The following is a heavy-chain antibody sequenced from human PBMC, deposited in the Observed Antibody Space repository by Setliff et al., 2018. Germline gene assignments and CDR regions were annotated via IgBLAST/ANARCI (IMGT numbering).Heavy chain of an antibody. D-gene: IGHD3-22*01. J-gene: IGHJ4*02. CDR1: GGSISSGSYY. Sequence: SETLSLTCTVSGGSISSGSYYWTWIRQHPGKGLEWIGYIYYGGTTNYNPSLKSRVSISLDTSKSQFSLRLSSLTAADTAVYYCARHRRDSSSNYFVGLYYFDYWGQGTPVTVSS. CDR2: IYYGGTT. V-gene: IGHV4-61*01. CDR3: ARHRRDSSSNYFVGLYYFDY.